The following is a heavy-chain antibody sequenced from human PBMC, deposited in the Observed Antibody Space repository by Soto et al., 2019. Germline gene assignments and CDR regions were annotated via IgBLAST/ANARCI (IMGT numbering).Heavy chain of an antibody. D-gene: IGHD2-2*03. CDR2: IYDTGYA. Sequence: SETLSLTCSVSGGSIRPFIWTWVRQPPGKGLGYIGFIYDTGYANYNPSLKSRVTISVDTSKNEFSLKLTSVTAADTAVYYCARASVGYCSSTTCPPGMDVWGQATTVTVSS. CDR3: ARASVGYCSSTTCPPGMDV. J-gene: IGHJ6*02. CDR1: GGSIRPFI. V-gene: IGHV4-59*01.